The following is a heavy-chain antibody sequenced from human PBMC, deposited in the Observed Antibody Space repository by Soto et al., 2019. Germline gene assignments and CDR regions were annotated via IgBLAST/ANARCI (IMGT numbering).Heavy chain of an antibody. V-gene: IGHV3-53*01. CDR2: IYIGGST. J-gene: IGHJ3*02. D-gene: IGHD3-22*01. Sequence: GGSLRLSCAASGFTVSSNYMSWVRQAPGKGLEWVSVIYIGGSTYYADSVKGRFTISRDNSKNTLYLQMNSLRAEDTAVYYCARAEYYYDSGAFDIWGQGTMVTVSS. CDR1: GFTVSSNY. CDR3: ARAEYYYDSGAFDI.